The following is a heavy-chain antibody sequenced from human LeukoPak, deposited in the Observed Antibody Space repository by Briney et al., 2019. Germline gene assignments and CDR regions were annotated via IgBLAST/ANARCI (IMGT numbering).Heavy chain of an antibody. CDR2: RHKSGST. J-gene: IGHJ3*02. D-gene: IGHD1-26*01. Sequence: SETLSLTCTVSGGSISNDHWTWIRQSPGKSLEWIGCRHKSGSTHYNPSLRSRVTISVDTSKKQFSLKLSSVTAADTAFYYCARYIVSYPHDAFDIWGQGTMVTVSS. V-gene: IGHV4-59*01. CDR3: ARYIVSYPHDAFDI. CDR1: GGSISNDH.